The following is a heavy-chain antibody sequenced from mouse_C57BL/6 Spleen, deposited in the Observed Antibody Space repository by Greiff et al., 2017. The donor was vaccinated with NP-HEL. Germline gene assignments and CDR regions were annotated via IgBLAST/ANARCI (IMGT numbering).Heavy chain of an antibody. V-gene: IGHV5-9*01. J-gene: IGHJ3*01. CDR2: ISGGGGNT. D-gene: IGHD2-4*01. CDR1: GFTFSSYT. Sequence: DVQLVESGGGLVKPGGSLKLSCAASGFTFSSYTMSWVRQTPEKRLEWVATISGGGGNTYYPDSVKGRFTISRDNAKNTLYLQMSSLRSEDTALYYCARHFYYDYDWFAYWGQGTLVTVSA. CDR3: ARHFYYDYDWFAY.